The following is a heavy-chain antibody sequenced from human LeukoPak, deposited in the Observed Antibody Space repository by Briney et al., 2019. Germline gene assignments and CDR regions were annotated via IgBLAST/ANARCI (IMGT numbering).Heavy chain of an antibody. J-gene: IGHJ4*02. CDR3: ASSYYYGSGSYYKR. D-gene: IGHD3-10*01. Sequence: PSETLSLTCAVYGGSFSGYYWSWIRQPPGKGLEWIGELNHSGSTNYNPSLRSRATISQDTSNNQFSQKLSSVTAADTAVYYCASSYYYGSGSYYKRWGQGTLVTVSS. CDR2: LNHSGST. CDR1: GGSFSGYY. V-gene: IGHV4-34*01.